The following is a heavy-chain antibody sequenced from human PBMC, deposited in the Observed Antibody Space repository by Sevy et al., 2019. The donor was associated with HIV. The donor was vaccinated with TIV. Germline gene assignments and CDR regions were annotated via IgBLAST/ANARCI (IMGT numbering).Heavy chain of an antibody. V-gene: IGHV1-18*01. Sequence: ASVKVSCKASGYTFTSYGISWVRQAPGQGLEWMGWISAYNGNTNYAQKLQGRVTMTTDTSTSTAYMELRSLRSDATAVYYRARDLGGYGGNSIDYWGQGTLVTVSS. J-gene: IGHJ4*02. D-gene: IGHD2-21*02. CDR1: GYTFTSYG. CDR3: ARDLGGYGGNSIDY. CDR2: ISAYNGNT.